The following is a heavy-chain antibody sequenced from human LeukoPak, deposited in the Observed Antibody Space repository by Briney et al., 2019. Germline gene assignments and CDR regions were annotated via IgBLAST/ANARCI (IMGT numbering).Heavy chain of an antibody. CDR2: IYPGDSDT. CDR1: GYSFTSYW. Sequence: GESLQISCKGSGYSFTSYWIGWVRQLPGKGLEWMGIIYPGDSDTRYSPSFQGQVTISADKSISTAYLQWSSLKASDTAMYYCARGAADRYYYYGMDVWGQGTTVTVSS. V-gene: IGHV5-51*01. D-gene: IGHD6-25*01. J-gene: IGHJ6*02. CDR3: ARGAADRYYYYGMDV.